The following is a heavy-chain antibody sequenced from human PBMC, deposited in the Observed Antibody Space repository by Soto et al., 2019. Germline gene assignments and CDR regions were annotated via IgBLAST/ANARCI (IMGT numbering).Heavy chain of an antibody. Sequence: EVQLVESGGGLVQPGGSLRLSCAASGFTVSSNYMSWVRQAPGKGLEWVSVIYSGGSTYYADSVKGRFTISRDNSKNTLYIQMNSLRAEDTAVYYCARDLRGYSGYDSPDAFDIWGQGTMVTVSS. CDR1: GFTVSSNY. CDR2: IYSGGST. D-gene: IGHD5-12*01. V-gene: IGHV3-66*01. CDR3: ARDLRGYSGYDSPDAFDI. J-gene: IGHJ3*02.